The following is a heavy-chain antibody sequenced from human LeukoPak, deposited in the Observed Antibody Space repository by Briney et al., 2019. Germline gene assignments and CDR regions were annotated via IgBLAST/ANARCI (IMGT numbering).Heavy chain of an antibody. J-gene: IGHJ4*02. Sequence: GGSLRLSCAASGFTFYDYGMSWVRHAPGKGLEWVSGINWNGGSTGYADSVKGRFTISRDNAKNSLYLQMNSLRAEDTALYYCARDSYDSSGPFDYWGQGTLVTVSS. CDR1: GFTFYDYG. CDR2: INWNGGST. V-gene: IGHV3-20*04. CDR3: ARDSYDSSGPFDY. D-gene: IGHD3-22*01.